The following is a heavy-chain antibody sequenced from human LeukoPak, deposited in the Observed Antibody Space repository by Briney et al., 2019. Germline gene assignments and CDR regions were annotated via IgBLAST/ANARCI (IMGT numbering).Heavy chain of an antibody. J-gene: IGHJ4*02. D-gene: IGHD2-15*01. Sequence: GGSLRLSCAASGFTFSSYSMNWVRQAPGKGLEWVSSISSSSSYIYYADSVKGRFTISRDNAKNSLYLQMNSLRAEDTAVYYCARDDEYCSGGSCYGYWGQGTLVTVSS. CDR1: GFTFSSYS. CDR2: ISSSSSYI. V-gene: IGHV3-21*04. CDR3: ARDDEYCSGGSCYGY.